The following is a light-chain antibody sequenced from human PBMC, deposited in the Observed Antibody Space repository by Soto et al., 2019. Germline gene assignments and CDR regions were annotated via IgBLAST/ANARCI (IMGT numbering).Light chain of an antibody. CDR2: GAS. V-gene: IGKV3-20*01. CDR1: QSVRSNS. Sequence: EIVLTQSPGTLSLSPGERATLSCRASQSVRSNSLAWYQQKPGQAPRLVIYGASSRATGIPDRFSGSGSGTDFTLTISRLQPEDFAVYYCQQYGWSWITFGQGTRLEIK. CDR3: QQYGWSWIT. J-gene: IGKJ5*01.